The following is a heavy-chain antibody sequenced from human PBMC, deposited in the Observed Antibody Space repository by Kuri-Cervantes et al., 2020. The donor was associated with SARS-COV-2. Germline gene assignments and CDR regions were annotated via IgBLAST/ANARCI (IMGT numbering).Heavy chain of an antibody. Sequence: GSLRLSCSVSGGSISSRNFYWGWIRQPPGKGLEWIGNIYYSGSTYYSPSLKSRVTISMDTSKDQSSLKLSSVTAADTAVYYCARVLRTASFDFWGQGTLVTVSS. CDR1: GGSISSRNFY. D-gene: IGHD3-16*01. CDR3: ARVLRTASFDF. CDR2: IYYSGST. J-gene: IGHJ4*02. V-gene: IGHV4-39*01.